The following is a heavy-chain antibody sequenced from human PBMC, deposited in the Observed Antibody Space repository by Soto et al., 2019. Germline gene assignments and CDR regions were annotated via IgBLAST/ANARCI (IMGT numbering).Heavy chain of an antibody. V-gene: IGHV4-30-2*01. Sequence: SETMSLTCSVAGCSISIGCYSWLWIRQPPGKGLEWIGYIYHSGSTYYNPSLKSRVTISVDRSKNQFSLKLSSVTAADTAVYYCARASDYHWFDPWGQGTLVTVSS. CDR2: IYHSGST. CDR3: ARASDYHWFDP. CDR1: GCSISIGCYS. D-gene: IGHD4-17*01. J-gene: IGHJ5*02.